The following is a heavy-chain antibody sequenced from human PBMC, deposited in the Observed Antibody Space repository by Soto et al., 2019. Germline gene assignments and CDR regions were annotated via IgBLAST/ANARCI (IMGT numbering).Heavy chain of an antibody. CDR1: GFTFSSYA. CDR3: ARDYDFWSGYYPTSVYYGMDV. Sequence: GGSLRLSCAASGFTFSSYAMHWVRQAPGKGLEWVAVISYDGSNKYYADSVKGRFTISRDNSKNTLYLQMNSLRAEDTAVYYCARDYDFWSGYYPTSVYYGMDVWGQGTTVTVSS. D-gene: IGHD3-3*01. J-gene: IGHJ6*02. CDR2: ISYDGSNK. V-gene: IGHV3-30-3*01.